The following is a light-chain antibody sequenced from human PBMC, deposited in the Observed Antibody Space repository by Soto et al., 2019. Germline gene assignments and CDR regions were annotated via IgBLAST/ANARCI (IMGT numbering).Light chain of an antibody. CDR2: DAS. J-gene: IGKJ5*01. CDR3: QQRSNWIT. V-gene: IGKV3-11*01. CDR1: HTISSSY. Sequence: EIVMTQSPATLSVSPGERATLSCRASHTISSSYLAWYQQKPGQAPRLLIYDASNRATGIPARFSGSGSRTDFTLTISSLEPEDFAVYYCQQRSNWITFGQGTRLEI.